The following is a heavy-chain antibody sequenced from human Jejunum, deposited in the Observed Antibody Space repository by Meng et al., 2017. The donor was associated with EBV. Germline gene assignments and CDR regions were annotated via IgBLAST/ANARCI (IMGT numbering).Heavy chain of an antibody. J-gene: IGHJ4*02. Sequence: QVALQESGPGLVKPSGTLSLTCAVSGDSTSSSHWWSWVRQPPGKGLEWIGEMHPGGSTNYNPSLKSRVTISVDNSKNQFSLNLSSVTAADSAVYYCARGSHYTWDVWGQGTLVTVSS. CDR3: ARGSHYTWDV. CDR1: GDSTSSSHW. V-gene: IGHV4-4*02. D-gene: IGHD3-16*01. CDR2: MHPGGST.